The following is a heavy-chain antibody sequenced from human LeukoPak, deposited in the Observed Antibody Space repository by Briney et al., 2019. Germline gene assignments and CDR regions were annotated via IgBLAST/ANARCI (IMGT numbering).Heavy chain of an antibody. CDR2: IIPIFGTA. D-gene: IGHD2-15*01. CDR3: ARVADCSGGSCYPRGYFDY. V-gene: IGHV1-69*06. Sequence: SVKVSCKASGYTFTSYYMHWVRQAPGQGLEWMGGIIPIFGTANYAQKFQGRVTITADKSTSTAYMELSSLRSEDTAVYYCARVADCSGGSCYPRGYFDYWGQGTLVTVPS. CDR1: GYTFTSYY. J-gene: IGHJ4*02.